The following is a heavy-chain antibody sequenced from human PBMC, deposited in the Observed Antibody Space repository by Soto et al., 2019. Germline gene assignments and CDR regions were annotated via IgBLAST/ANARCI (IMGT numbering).Heavy chain of an antibody. J-gene: IGHJ4*02. CDR3: ARGGVDYYDSGGYYFSPYYFDY. CDR1: GGSISSGDYY. D-gene: IGHD3-22*01. V-gene: IGHV4-39*07. CDR2: FFIGGNT. Sequence: SETLSLTCTISGGSISSGDYYWSWIRQPPGKGLEWIASFFIGGNTYYNPSLKGRVTIAVDRSKNQFSLKLSSVTAADTAVYYCARGGVDYYDSGGYYFSPYYFDYWGQGTLVTVSS.